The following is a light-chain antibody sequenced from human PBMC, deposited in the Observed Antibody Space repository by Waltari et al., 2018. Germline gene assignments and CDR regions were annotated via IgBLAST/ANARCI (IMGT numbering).Light chain of an antibody. CDR3: QQYNIYSQGT. Sequence: DIQMTQSPSTLSASVGDRVTITCRASQSVSHWLAWYHQKPGTAPKLLIYKASNLESGVPSRFSGSGFGTEFTLTISSLQPDDFGTYYCQQYNIYSQGTFGQGTKVEFK. CDR2: KAS. CDR1: QSVSHW. V-gene: IGKV1-5*03. J-gene: IGKJ1*01.